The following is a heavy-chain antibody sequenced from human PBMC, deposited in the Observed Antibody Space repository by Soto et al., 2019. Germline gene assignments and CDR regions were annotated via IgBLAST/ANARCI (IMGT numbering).Heavy chain of an antibody. CDR2: VYYSGGT. CDR1: GGSIISYY. CDR3: ARGVLVEGTSSPDMFDY. J-gene: IGHJ4*02. Sequence: SETLSLTCTVSGGSIISYYWSWIRQPPGKGLEWIGYVYYSGGTNYNPSLKGRVTILLDAPKNQFSLKLSSVIAADTAVYYCARGVLVEGTSSPDMFDYWGQGTQVTVSS. D-gene: IGHD6-6*01. V-gene: IGHV4-59*01.